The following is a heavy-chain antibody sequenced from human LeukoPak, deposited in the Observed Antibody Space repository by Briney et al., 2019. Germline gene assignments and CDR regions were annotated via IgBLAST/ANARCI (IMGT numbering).Heavy chain of an antibody. V-gene: IGHV5-51*01. D-gene: IGHD2-2*01. J-gene: IGHJ6*02. CDR1: GYSFTSYW. CDR3: ARHLGYCSSTSCPGYYYGMDV. CDR2: IYPGDSDT. Sequence: GESPKISCKGSGYSFTSYWIGWVRQMPGKGLEWMGIIYPGDSDTRYSPSFQGQVTISADKSISTAYLQWSSLKASDTAMYYCARHLGYCSSTSCPGYYYGMDVWGQGTTVTVSS.